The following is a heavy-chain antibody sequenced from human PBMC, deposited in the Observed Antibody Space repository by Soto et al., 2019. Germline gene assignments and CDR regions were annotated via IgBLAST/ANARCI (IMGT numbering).Heavy chain of an antibody. Sequence: SETLSLTCTVSGGSVSSGRYYWGWIRQPPGKGLEWIGSIYYSGSTYYNLSLKSRVTISVDTSKNQFSLKLSSVTAADTAVYFCARIYYDSVFDYWGQGTLVTVSS. J-gene: IGHJ4*02. CDR3: ARIYYDSVFDY. CDR1: GGSVSSGRYY. D-gene: IGHD3-22*01. CDR2: IYYSGST. V-gene: IGHV4-39*01.